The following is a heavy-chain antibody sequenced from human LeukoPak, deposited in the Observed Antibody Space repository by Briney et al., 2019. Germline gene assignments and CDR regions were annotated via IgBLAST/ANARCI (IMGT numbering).Heavy chain of an antibody. J-gene: IGHJ4*02. V-gene: IGHV4-39*01. CDR3: ARQTGSGLFILP. Sequence: SETLSLTCSVSGGSIASSSYYWGWIRQPPGKGLEWIGSVFRTGTTYYSASLKSRVSISVDTSKNDFALKLASVTAADTAMYYCARQTGSGLFILPGGQGTLVTVSS. CDR1: GGSIASSSYY. D-gene: IGHD3/OR15-3a*01. CDR2: VFRTGTT.